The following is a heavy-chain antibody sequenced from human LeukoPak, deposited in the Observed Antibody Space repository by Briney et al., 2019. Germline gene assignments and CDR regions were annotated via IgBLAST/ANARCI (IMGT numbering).Heavy chain of an antibody. D-gene: IGHD2-15*01. CDR3: ARGIVVVVAATPGGYMDV. Sequence: PGGSLRLSCAASGFTFSTYAMNWVRQAPGKGLEWVSYISRSGSTMYYADSVKGRFTISRDNAKNSLYLQMNSLRAEDAAVYYCARGIVVVVAATPGGYMDVWGKGTTVTVSS. V-gene: IGHV3-48*01. J-gene: IGHJ6*03. CDR1: GFTFSTYA. CDR2: ISRSGSTM.